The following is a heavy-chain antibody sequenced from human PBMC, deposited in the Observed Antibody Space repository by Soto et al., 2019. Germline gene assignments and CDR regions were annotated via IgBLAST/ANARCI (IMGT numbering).Heavy chain of an antibody. CDR2: VYSGGST. CDR1: GGSISSSSYY. D-gene: IGHD3-22*01. V-gene: IGHV4-39*01. J-gene: IGHJ6*02. CDR3: AGGDYYHSSGYYFYYYTMDV. Sequence: ASETLSLPCTVSGGSISSSSYYWGWIRRPPGKGLEGVGNVYSGGSTYYNPSLKSRVTISVETSKSQFSLKLSSVTAADTAVYYCAGGDYYHSSGYYFYYYTMDVWGQGTTVTVSS.